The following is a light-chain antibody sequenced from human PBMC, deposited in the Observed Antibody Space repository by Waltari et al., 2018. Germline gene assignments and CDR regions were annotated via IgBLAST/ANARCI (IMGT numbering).Light chain of an antibody. Sequence: SYELTQPPSVSVSPGQTARITCSGDALPKKYAYWYQQKSGQAPLLVIYEDIKRPTGIPERFSGSSSGTTATLTISGAHVDDEADYYCYSTDFSGHDRVFGGGTKLTIL. CDR3: YSTDFSGHDRV. CDR1: ALPKKY. V-gene: IGLV3-10*01. CDR2: EDI. J-gene: IGLJ3*02.